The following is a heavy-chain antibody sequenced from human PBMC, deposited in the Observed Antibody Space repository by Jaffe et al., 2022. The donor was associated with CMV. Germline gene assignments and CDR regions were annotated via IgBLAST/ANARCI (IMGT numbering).Heavy chain of an antibody. CDR1: GDSINSGSYF. CDR3: ARLTPHFISGFHYVDY. CDR2: GYYTESNKYN. D-gene: IGHD5-12*01. V-gene: IGHV4-39*01. J-gene: IGHJ4*02. Sequence: QLQLKESGPGLVKPSETLALTCSVSGDSINSGSYFWAWIRQPPAKGLEWIGSGYYTESNKYNKYNPSFGSRATILVDKSKKQFSLKLTSVTAADTAVYYCARLTPHFISGFHYVDYWGEGQLVTVSS.